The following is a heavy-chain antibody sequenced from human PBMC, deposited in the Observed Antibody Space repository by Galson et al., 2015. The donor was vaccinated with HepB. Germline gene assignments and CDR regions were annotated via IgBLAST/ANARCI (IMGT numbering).Heavy chain of an antibody. D-gene: IGHD6-13*01. CDR2: IGSKADSYAT. J-gene: IGHJ4*02. V-gene: IGHV3-73*01. CDR3: IRLGNLVGYSSS. CDR1: GFTFSGSA. Sequence: SLRLSCAASGFTFSGSAIHWVHQASGRGLEWVGRIGSKADSYATAYTASVQGRFTISRDDSKNTAYLQMKRLKTEDTAVYYCIRLGNLVGYSSSWGQGTLVTVSS.